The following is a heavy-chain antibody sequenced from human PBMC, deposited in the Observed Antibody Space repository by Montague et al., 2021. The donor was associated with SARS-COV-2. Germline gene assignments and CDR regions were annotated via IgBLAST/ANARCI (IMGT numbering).Heavy chain of an antibody. D-gene: IGHD3-22*01. CDR3: ARGGGYYSYGLDV. V-gene: IGHV4-59*01. Sequence: SETLSLTCTVSGGSISNYYWSWIRQPPGRGLEWIGYIYYSGSTDYSPSLKSRVTISLDTSKNQFSLKVTSVTAADTAAYYCARGGGYYSYGLDVWGPGTTVTVSS. CDR2: IYYSGST. J-gene: IGHJ6*02. CDR1: GGSISNYY.